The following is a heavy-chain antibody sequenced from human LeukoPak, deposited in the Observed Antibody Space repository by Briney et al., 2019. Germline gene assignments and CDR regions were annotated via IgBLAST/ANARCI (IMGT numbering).Heavy chain of an antibody. Sequence: SETLSLTCTVSGDSISSSYWSWIRQPPGKGLEWIGYISYSGSTSSNPSLRSRVTISADTSKNQFSLRLTSVTAADAAMYYCARGGQLNWFDPWGQGTLVTVSS. J-gene: IGHJ5*02. V-gene: IGHV4-59*01. CDR3: ARGGQLNWFDP. CDR2: ISYSGST. D-gene: IGHD5-18*01. CDR1: GDSISSSY.